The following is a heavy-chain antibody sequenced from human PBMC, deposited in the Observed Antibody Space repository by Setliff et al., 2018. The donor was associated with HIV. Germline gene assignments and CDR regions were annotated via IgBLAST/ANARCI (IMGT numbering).Heavy chain of an antibody. D-gene: IGHD5-18*01. CDR1: GGSINSYH. Sequence: SETLSLTCSVSGGSINSYHWSWIRQSPGKGLEWIGYIYKSGTTNYSSSLKSRVTISADPSKNQFSLKLTSVTAADTAVYYCGRLSETAMASFDSWGQGILVTVSS. J-gene: IGHJ4*02. CDR2: IYKSGTT. CDR3: GRLSETAMASFDS. V-gene: IGHV4-4*08.